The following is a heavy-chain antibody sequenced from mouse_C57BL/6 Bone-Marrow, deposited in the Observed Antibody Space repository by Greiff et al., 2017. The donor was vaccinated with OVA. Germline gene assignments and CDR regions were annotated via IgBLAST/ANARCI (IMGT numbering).Heavy chain of an antibody. D-gene: IGHD4-1*01. CDR2: IYPRSGNT. V-gene: IGHV1-81*01. CDR3: ARRLTFYYFDY. J-gene: IGHJ2*01. CDR1: GYTFTSYG. Sequence: QVQLQQSGAELARPGASVKLSCKASGYTFTSYGISWVKQRPGQGLEWIGEIYPRSGNTYYNEKFKGKATMTADKSSSTAYMELRSLTSEDTAVYFCARRLTFYYFDYWGQGTTLTVSS.